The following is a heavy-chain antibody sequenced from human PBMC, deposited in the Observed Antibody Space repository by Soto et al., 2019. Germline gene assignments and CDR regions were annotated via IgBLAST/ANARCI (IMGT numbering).Heavy chain of an antibody. J-gene: IGHJ3*01. D-gene: IGHD2-21*02. Sequence: EVQLLESGGGLVQPGGSLRLSCAASGFTFTNYAMSWVRQAPGKGLEWVSTVSGGGDGTYYADSVKGRFSTSRDNPRNPVYLQMNSLRAEDTAVYYCAKKGLGSLATYCNYGDCHYAFDLWGQGTIVTVSS. CDR3: AKKGLGSLATYCNYGDCHYAFDL. CDR1: GFTFTNYA. CDR2: VSGGGDGT. V-gene: IGHV3-23*01.